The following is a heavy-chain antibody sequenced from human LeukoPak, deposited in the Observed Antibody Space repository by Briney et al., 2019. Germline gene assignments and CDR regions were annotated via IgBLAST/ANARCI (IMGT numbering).Heavy chain of an antibody. V-gene: IGHV3-21*01. CDR3: ARGTALSIAAAAFDY. CDR1: GFTFSSYS. CDR2: ISSSSSYI. J-gene: IGHJ4*02. D-gene: IGHD6-13*01. Sequence: PGGSLRLSCAASGFTFSSYSMNWVRQAPGKGLEWVSSISSSSSYIYYADSVKGRFTISRDNAKNSLYLQMNSLRAEDTAVYYCARGTALSIAAAAFDYWGQGTLVTVSS.